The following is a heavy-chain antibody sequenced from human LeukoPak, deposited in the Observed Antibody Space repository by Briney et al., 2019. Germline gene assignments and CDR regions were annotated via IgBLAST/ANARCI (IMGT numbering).Heavy chain of an antibody. CDR3: ALSSGAYDSAGYFDY. V-gene: IGHV5-51*01. D-gene: IGHD3-22*01. Sequence: GDSLKISCKGSGYSFANYWIGWVRQMPGKGLEWMGIIYPNASDTRYSPSFRGQVTISAAKSIATAYLRWNSLKASDTAMYYCALSSGAYDSAGYFDYWGQGTLVTVSS. CDR1: GYSFANYW. CDR2: IYPNASDT. J-gene: IGHJ4*02.